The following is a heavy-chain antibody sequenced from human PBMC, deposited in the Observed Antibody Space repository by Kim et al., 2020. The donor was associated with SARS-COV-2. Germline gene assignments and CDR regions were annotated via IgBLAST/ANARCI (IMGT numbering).Heavy chain of an antibody. CDR2: IWYDGSNK. Sequence: GGSLRLSCAASGLTFSSYGMHWVRQAPGKGLEWVAVIWYDGSNKYYADSVKGRFTISRDNSKNTLYLQMNSLRAEDTAVYYCARDFRFGELLPNYWGQGTLVTVSS. V-gene: IGHV3-33*01. CDR3: ARDFRFGELLPNY. D-gene: IGHD3-10*01. CDR1: GLTFSSYG. J-gene: IGHJ4*02.